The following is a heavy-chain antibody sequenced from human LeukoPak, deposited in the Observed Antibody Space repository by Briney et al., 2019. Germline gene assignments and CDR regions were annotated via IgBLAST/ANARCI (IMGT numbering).Heavy chain of an antibody. CDR2: INPNDGDT. J-gene: IGHJ4*02. Sequence: ASVKVSCKASGYTFTDYYMHWVRQAPGQGFEWMGWINPNDGDTNYAQKFQGRVTMTRDTSTSTAHMEVSRLRSDDTAVYYCARANFLYCSSTCLFDYWGQGTLVTVSS. CDR3: ARANFLYCSSTCLFDY. V-gene: IGHV1-2*02. D-gene: IGHD2-2*01. CDR1: GYTFTDYY.